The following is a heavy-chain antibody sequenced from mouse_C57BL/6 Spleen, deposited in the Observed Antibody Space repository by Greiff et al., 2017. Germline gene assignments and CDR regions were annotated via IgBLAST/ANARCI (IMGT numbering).Heavy chain of an antibody. D-gene: IGHD1-1*01. CDR1: GYTFTSYG. Sequence: QVQLQQSGAELARPGASVKLSCKASGYTFTSYGISWVKQRTGQGLEWIGEIYPRSGNTYYNEKFKGKATLTSDKSSSTAYLELRSLTSEDSAVYFCVRNYGNSYPCFDYWGQGTTLTVSS. V-gene: IGHV1-81*01. J-gene: IGHJ2*01. CDR3: VRNYGNSYPCFDY. CDR2: IYPRSGNT.